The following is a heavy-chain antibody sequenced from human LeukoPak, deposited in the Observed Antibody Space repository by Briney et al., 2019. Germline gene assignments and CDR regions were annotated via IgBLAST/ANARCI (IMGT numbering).Heavy chain of an antibody. CDR2: ISGSGTST. Sequence: PGGSLRLSCAASGFTFSNYAMSWVRQALGKGLEWVSGISGSGTSTYYADSVKGRFTTSRDNSKNTLYLQMNSLRAEDTAVYYCASRNYYDSSGYYYYYFDYWGQGILVTVSS. CDR1: GFTFSNYA. V-gene: IGHV3-23*01. D-gene: IGHD3-22*01. CDR3: ASRNYYDSSGYYYYYFDY. J-gene: IGHJ4*02.